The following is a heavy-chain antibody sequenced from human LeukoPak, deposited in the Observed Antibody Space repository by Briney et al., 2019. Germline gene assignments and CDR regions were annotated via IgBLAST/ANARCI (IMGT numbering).Heavy chain of an antibody. CDR2: ILFDGSNT. CDR1: GFTFSSYS. D-gene: IGHD3-10*01. J-gene: IGHJ4*02. Sequence: PGGSLRLSCAASGFTFSSYSMSWVRQAPGKGLEWVAFILFDGSNTEYTDSVKGRFTISRDNSKNTLYLQMNTLRTEDTAVYYCANQKLSGTYLPDQWGQGILVTVSS. V-gene: IGHV3-30*02. CDR3: ANQKLSGTYLPDQ.